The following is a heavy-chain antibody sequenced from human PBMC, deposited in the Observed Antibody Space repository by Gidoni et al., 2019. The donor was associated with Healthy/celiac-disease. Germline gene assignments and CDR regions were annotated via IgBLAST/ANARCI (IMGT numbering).Heavy chain of an antibody. CDR1: GGTFSSYA. CDR3: ARPSPNGSGSYYYYGMDV. V-gene: IGHV1-69*01. J-gene: IGHJ6*02. Sequence: QVQLVQSGAEVKKPGSSVKVPCKASGGTFSSYAISWVRQAPGQGLEWMGGIIPIFGTANYAQKFQGRVTITADESTSTAYMELSSLRSEDTAVYYCARPSPNGSGSYYYYGMDVWGQGTTVTVS. CDR2: IIPIFGTA. D-gene: IGHD3-10*01.